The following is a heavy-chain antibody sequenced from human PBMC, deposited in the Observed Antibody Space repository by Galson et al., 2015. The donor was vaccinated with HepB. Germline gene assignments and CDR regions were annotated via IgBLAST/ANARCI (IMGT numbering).Heavy chain of an antibody. CDR1: GGSFSGYY. V-gene: IGHV4-34*01. Sequence: LSLTCAVYGGSFSGYYWSWIRQPPGKGLEWIGEINHSGSTNYNPSLKSRVTISVDTSKNQFSLKLSSVTAADTAVYYCARGHYGSGSYPSFDYWGQGTLVTVSS. D-gene: IGHD3-10*01. J-gene: IGHJ4*02. CDR2: INHSGST. CDR3: ARGHYGSGSYPSFDY.